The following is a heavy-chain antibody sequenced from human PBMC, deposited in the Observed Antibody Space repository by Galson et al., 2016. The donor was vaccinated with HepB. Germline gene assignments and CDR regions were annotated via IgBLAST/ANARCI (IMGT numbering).Heavy chain of an antibody. CDR2: TYYRSIWST. J-gene: IGHJ6*02. CDR3: ARHNYYNALDV. Sequence: CAISGDSVSSDSAAWNWNRQSPSRGLEWLGRTYYRSIWSTDYAVSVKSRIAIHPDTSKNQFSLQLNSVTPEDTAVYYCARHNYYNALDVWGQGTTVTVSS. V-gene: IGHV6-1*01. CDR1: GDSVSSDSAA.